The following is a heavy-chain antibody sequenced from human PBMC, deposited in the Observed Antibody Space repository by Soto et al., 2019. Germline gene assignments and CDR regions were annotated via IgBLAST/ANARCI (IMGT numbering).Heavy chain of an antibody. D-gene: IGHD6-6*01. J-gene: IGHJ6*03. V-gene: IGHV4-59*08. CDR2: IYYSGST. Sequence: SETLSVTCAVSGGSISSSNWWSWIRQPPGKGLEWIGYIYYSGSTNYNPSLKSRVTISVDTSKNQFSLKLSSVTAADTAVYYCARLVPYMPVWGKGTTLTVSS. CDR1: GGSISSSNW. CDR3: ARLVPYMPV.